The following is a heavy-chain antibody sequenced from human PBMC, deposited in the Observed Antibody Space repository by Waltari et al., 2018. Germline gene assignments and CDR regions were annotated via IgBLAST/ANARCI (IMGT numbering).Heavy chain of an antibody. D-gene: IGHD1-1*01. CDR3: TTGIVELESERAAF. J-gene: IGHJ4*02. CDR2: VRTKQNNLST. V-gene: IGHV3-73*01. CDR1: GVSIGGTA. Sequence: EVQVVESGGGFIKTGESLSLSCVASGVSIGGTAMEWVGQPPGKGRACVGRVRTKQNNLSTVNASSMRGSSMGSSKAAMNTAYLQIDNVPPDDTAVYYSTTGIVELESERAAFWGRGVLVTVTS.